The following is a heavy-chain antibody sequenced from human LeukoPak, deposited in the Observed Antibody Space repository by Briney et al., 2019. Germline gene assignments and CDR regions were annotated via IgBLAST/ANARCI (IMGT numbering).Heavy chain of an antibody. CDR2: INPNSGGT. D-gene: IGHD3-22*01. CDR3: ARESYHYYDSSGRYNWFDP. Sequence: ASVKVSCKASGYTFTGYYMHWVRQAPGQGLEWMGWINPNSGGTNYAQKFQGRVTMTRDTSISTAYMELSRLRSDDTAVYYCARESYHYYDSSGRYNWFDPWGQGTLVTVSS. J-gene: IGHJ5*02. CDR1: GYTFTGYY. V-gene: IGHV1-2*02.